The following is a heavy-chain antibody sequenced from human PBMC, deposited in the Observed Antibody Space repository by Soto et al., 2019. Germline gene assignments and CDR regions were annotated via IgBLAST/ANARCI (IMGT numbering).Heavy chain of an antibody. Sequence: SETLSLTCTVSGGSISSGDYYWSWIRQPPGKGLEWIGYIYYSGSTYYNPFLKSRVTISVDTSKNQFSLKLSSVTAADTAVYYCARSRKGYGKNDAFDIWGQGTMVTVSS. V-gene: IGHV4-30-4*01. J-gene: IGHJ3*02. CDR1: GGSISSGDYY. D-gene: IGHD5-12*01. CDR2: IYYSGST. CDR3: ARSRKGYGKNDAFDI.